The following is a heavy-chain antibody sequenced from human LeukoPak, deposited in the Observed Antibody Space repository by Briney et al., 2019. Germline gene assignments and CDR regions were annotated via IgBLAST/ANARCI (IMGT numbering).Heavy chain of an antibody. CDR2: TYYRSKLYN. D-gene: IGHD6-19*01. J-gene: IGHJ6*02. CDR3: AIMRIAVAGTGPPYYYYYGMDV. CDR1: GDSVSSNSAA. V-gene: IGHV6-1*01. Sequence: SQTLSLTCAISGDSVSSNSAAWNWIRQSPSRGLEWLGRTYYRSKLYNDYAVAVKSRITINPDTSKNQFSLQLNSVTPEDTAVYYCAIMRIAVAGTGPPYYYYYGMDVWGQGTTVTVSS.